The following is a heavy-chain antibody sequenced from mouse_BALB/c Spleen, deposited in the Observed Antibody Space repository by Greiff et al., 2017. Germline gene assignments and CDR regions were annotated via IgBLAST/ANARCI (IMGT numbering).Heavy chain of an antibody. Sequence: EVQLQQSGTVLARPGASVKMSCKASGYSFTSYWMHWVKQRPGQGLEWIGAIYPGNSDTSYNQKFKGKAKLTAVTSASTAYMELSSLTNEDSAVYYCTNYYGSSPLAYWGQGTLVTVSA. CDR2: IYPGNSDT. CDR1: GYSFTSYW. D-gene: IGHD1-1*01. CDR3: TNYYGSSPLAY. J-gene: IGHJ3*01. V-gene: IGHV1-5*01.